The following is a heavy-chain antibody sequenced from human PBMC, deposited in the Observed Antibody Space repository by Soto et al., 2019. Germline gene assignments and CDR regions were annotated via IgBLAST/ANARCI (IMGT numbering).Heavy chain of an antibody. D-gene: IGHD5-18*01. CDR3: ANLRGYSYGNFDY. CDR2: ISGSGGST. J-gene: IGHJ4*02. Sequence: GSLRLSCAGSGFTFSSYAMSWVRQAPGKGLEWVSAISGSGGSTYYADSVKGRFTISRDNSKNTLYLQMNSLRAEDTAVYYCANLRGYSYGNFDYWGQGTLVTVSS. V-gene: IGHV3-23*01. CDR1: GFTFSSYA.